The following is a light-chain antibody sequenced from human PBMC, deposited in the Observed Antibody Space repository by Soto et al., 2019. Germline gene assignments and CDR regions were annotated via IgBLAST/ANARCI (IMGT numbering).Light chain of an antibody. CDR2: EVS. CDR1: SSDVGDYNY. Sequence: QSALTQPASVSGSPGQSITISCTGTSSDVGDYNYVSWYQLHPGKAPKVMIYEVSNRPSGISNRLSGSKSGNTASLTISGLQAEDEADYYCSSYTSRSYVFGTGTKVTVL. V-gene: IGLV2-14*01. CDR3: SSYTSRSYV. J-gene: IGLJ1*01.